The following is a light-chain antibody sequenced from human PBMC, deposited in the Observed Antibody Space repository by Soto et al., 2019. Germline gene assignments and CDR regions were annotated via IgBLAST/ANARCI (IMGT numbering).Light chain of an antibody. J-gene: IGLJ1*01. CDR1: SSNIGTGYD. V-gene: IGLV1-40*01. CDR3: QSDDTSLGGSYV. CDR2: GDI. Sequence: QYAMTQPPSVSGAPGQRVTISCTGSSSNIGTGYDVHWYQQLPGKVPKLLISGDINRPSGVPDRFSGYKSGTSASLAITRLQAEGEADYDCQSDDTSLGGSYVFGTGTKLTVL.